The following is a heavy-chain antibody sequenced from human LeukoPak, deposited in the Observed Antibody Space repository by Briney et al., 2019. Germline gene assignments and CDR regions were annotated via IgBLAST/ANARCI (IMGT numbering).Heavy chain of an antibody. D-gene: IGHD1-7*01. J-gene: IGHJ4*02. Sequence: SSETLSLTCTVSGGSISSGGYYWSWIRQHPGKGLEWIGYIYYSGSTYYNPSLKSRVTISVDTSKNQFSLKLSSVTAADTAVYYCAREEKNWNYQGYWGQGTLVTVSS. CDR1: GGSISSGGYY. CDR2: IYYSGST. CDR3: AREEKNWNYQGY. V-gene: IGHV4-31*03.